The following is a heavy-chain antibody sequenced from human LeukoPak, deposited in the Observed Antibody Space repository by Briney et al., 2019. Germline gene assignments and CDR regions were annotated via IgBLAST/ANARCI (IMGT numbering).Heavy chain of an antibody. CDR1: GYTFDDYA. CDR3: AKGHTYGLGESYLDF. J-gene: IGHJ4*02. Sequence: GRSLRLSCEASGYTFDDYAMHWVRQAPGKSLKWVSAISWNSGSIGYADSVKGRFTISRDNGKNSLYLQMNSLRTEDTALYYCAKGHTYGLGESYLDFWGQGTLVSVSS. V-gene: IGHV3-9*01. D-gene: IGHD5-18*01. CDR2: ISWNSGSI.